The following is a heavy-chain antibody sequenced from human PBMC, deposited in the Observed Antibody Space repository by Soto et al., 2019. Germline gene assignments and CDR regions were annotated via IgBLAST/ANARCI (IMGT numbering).Heavy chain of an antibody. V-gene: IGHV1-3*01. CDR1: GYTFTSYA. CDR2: INAGNGNT. CDR3: AREWGDCSGGSCYDYFDY. D-gene: IGHD2-15*01. J-gene: IGHJ4*02. Sequence: ASVKVSCKASGYTFTSYAMHWVRQAPGQRLEWMGWINAGNGNTKYSQKFQGRVTITRDTSASTAYMELSSLRSEDTVVYYCAREWGDCSGGSCYDYFDYWGQGTLVTVSS.